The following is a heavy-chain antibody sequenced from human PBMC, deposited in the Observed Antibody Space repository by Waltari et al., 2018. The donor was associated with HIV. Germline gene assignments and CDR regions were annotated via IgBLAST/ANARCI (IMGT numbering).Heavy chain of an antibody. CDR3: TTGGED. CDR1: GFTFRNAW. CDR2: SKSKTDGGTT. J-gene: IGHJ4*02. V-gene: IGHV3-15*01. D-gene: IGHD3-16*01. Sequence: EVQLVESGGGLVKPGGSLRLSCAASGFTFRNAWRSWVRQAPGKGLEWVGRSKSKTDGGTTDYAAPVKGRFTISRDDSKNTLYLQMNSLKTEDTAVYYCTTGGEDWGQGTLVTVSS.